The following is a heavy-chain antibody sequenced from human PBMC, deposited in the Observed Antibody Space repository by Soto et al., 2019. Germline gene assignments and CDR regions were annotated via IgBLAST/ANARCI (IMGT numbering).Heavy chain of an antibody. J-gene: IGHJ5*02. Sequence: SGTLSLTCTVSGGSISSYYWSWIRQPPGKGLEWIGYIYYSGSTSYNPSLKSRVTISLETSKSQFSLRLSSVAAADTAVYYCARLGEYYQSLDPSGPGTLVTVSS. V-gene: IGHV4-59*08. CDR1: GGSISSYY. D-gene: IGHD2-2*01. CDR2: IYYSGST. CDR3: ARLGEYYQSLDP.